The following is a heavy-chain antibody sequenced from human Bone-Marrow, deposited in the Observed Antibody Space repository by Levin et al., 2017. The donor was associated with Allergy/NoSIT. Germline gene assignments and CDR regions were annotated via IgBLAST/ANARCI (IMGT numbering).Heavy chain of an antibody. V-gene: IGHV4-30-2*01. D-gene: IGHD5-24*01. Sequence: TASETLSLTCAVSGGSIISGGYSWSWIRQPPGKGLEWIGHIYHSGNTFYNPSLSSRVSLSVDTSNNQFSLRLSSVAAADTAVYFCARGAPWKMGYYFDYWGQGSLVTVSS. CDR3: ARGAPWKMGYYFDY. J-gene: IGHJ4*02. CDR2: IYHSGNT. CDR1: GGSIISGGYS.